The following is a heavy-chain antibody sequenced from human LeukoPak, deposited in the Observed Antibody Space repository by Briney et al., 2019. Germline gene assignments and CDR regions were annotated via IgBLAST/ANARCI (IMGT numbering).Heavy chain of an antibody. Sequence: PSETLSLTCTVSGGSISSGSYYWSWIRQPAGKGLEWIGRIYTSGSTNYNPSLKSRVTISVDTSKNQFSLKLSSVTAADTAVYYCARAPGIATDYWGQGTLVTVSS. CDR1: GGSISSGSYY. CDR3: ARAPGIATDY. CDR2: IYTSGST. J-gene: IGHJ4*02. V-gene: IGHV4-61*02. D-gene: IGHD6-13*01.